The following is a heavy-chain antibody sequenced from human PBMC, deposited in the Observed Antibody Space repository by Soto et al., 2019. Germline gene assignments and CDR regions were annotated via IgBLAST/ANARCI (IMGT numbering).Heavy chain of an antibody. CDR3: ARGTMLRGPGYFYAMDV. D-gene: IGHD3-10*01. J-gene: IGHJ6*02. CDR2: IYYDGRS. V-gene: IGHV4-31*03. CDR1: GASISRNGYF. Sequence: PSETLSLTCIVSGASISRNGYFWTWIRQHPGKGLEWIGYIYYDGRSYYTPSLKSRVIISVDTTKNQFSLNLTAVTAADTAVYYCARGTMLRGPGYFYAMDVWGQGTTVTVSS.